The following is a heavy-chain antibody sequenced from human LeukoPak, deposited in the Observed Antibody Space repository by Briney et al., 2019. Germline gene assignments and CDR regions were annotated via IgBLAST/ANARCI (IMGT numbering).Heavy chain of an antibody. CDR3: ARARSAAGNFDY. D-gene: IGHD6-13*01. CDR1: GGSISSGGYY. V-gene: IGHV4-31*03. Sequence: SQTLSLTCTVSGGSISSGGYYWSWIRQHPGKGLEWIGYIYYSGSTYYNPSLTSRVTISADTSKNQFSLKLSSVTAADTAVYYCARARSAAGNFDYWGQGTLVTVSS. CDR2: IYYSGST. J-gene: IGHJ4*02.